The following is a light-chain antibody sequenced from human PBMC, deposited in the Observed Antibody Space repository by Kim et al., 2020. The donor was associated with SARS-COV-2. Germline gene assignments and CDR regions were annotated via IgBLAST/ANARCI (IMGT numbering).Light chain of an antibody. CDR3: QTWGTGMV. V-gene: IGLV4-69*01. Sequence: QLVLTQSPSASASLGASVKLTCTLSSGHSRNAIAWHQQQPERGPRYLMKLNSDGSHTKGDGIPDRFSGSSSGAERYLTISSLQSEDEADYYCQTWGTGMVFGGGTQLTVL. CDR1: SGHSRNA. J-gene: IGLJ2*01. CDR2: LNSDGSH.